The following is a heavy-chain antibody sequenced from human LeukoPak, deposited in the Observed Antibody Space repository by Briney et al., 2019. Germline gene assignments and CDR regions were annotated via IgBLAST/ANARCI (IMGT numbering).Heavy chain of an antibody. J-gene: IGHJ5*02. CDR3: ARSNFGWFDP. Sequence: SETLSLTCAVSGGSISSGGYSWSWIRQPPGKGLEWIGYIYHSGSTYYNPSLKSRVTISADRSKNQFSLKLSSVTAADTAVYYCARSNFGWFDPWGQGTLVTVSS. CDR1: GGSISSGGYS. V-gene: IGHV4-30-2*01. D-gene: IGHD3-3*01. CDR2: IYHSGST.